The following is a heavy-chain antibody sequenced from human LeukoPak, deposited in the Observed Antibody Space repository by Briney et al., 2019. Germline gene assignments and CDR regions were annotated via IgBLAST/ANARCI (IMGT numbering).Heavy chain of an antibody. V-gene: IGHV1-3*01. D-gene: IGHD3-22*01. CDR3: ARERDYYDRNGYPNNWFDP. J-gene: IGHJ5*02. CDR2: INADNGNT. Sequence: ASVKVSCKASGYTFTNYVMSWVRQAPGQSFEWMGWINADNGNTKYSQKFQGRVTITIDTSASTAYMELRSLKSEDTAVYYCARERDYYDRNGYPNNWFDPWGQGTLVTVSS. CDR1: GYTFTNYV.